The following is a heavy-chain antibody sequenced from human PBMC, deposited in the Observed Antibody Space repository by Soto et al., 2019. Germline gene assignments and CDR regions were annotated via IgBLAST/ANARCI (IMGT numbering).Heavy chain of an antibody. CDR1: GGSFSGYY. CDR3: ARAIGDYLNWFDP. Sequence: QVQLQQWGAGLLKPSETLSLTCAVYGGSFSGYYWSWIRQPPGKGLEWIGEINHSGSTNYNPSLKSRVTISVDTSKNQFSLKLSSVTAADTDVYYCARAIGDYLNWFDPWGQGTLVTVSS. V-gene: IGHV4-34*01. D-gene: IGHD4-17*01. J-gene: IGHJ5*02. CDR2: INHSGST.